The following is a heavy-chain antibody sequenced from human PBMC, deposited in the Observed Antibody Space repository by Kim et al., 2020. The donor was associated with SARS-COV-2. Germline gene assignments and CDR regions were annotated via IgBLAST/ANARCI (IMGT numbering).Heavy chain of an antibody. V-gene: IGHV1-46*01. CDR2: INPSGGST. D-gene: IGHD1-26*01. Sequence: ASVKVSCKASGYTFTSYYMHWVRQAPGQGLEWMGIINPSGGSTSYAQKFQGRVTMTRDTSTSTVYMELSSLRSEDTAVYYSARDLSRFVDLWGIVGASPLSNGMDVWGQGTTVTVSS. CDR3: ARDLSRFVDLWGIVGASPLSNGMDV. CDR1: GYTFTSYY. J-gene: IGHJ6*02.